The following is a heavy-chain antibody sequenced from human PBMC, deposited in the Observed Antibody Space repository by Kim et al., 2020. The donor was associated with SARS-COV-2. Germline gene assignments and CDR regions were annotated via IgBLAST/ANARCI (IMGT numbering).Heavy chain of an antibody. Sequence: NQDGSVKLYGDSVKGRFTNSRDNAKTSLFLQMNSLRADDTAVYYCATWNNWGQGTLVTVSS. CDR3: ATWNN. J-gene: IGHJ4*02. CDR2: NQDGSVK. D-gene: IGHD1-1*01. V-gene: IGHV3-7*03.